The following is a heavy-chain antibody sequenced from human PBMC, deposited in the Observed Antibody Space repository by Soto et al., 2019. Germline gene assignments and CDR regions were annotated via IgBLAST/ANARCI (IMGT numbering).Heavy chain of an antibody. CDR1: GGTFSSYA. Sequence: QVQLVQSGAEVKKPGSSVKVSCKASGGTFSSYAISWVRQAPGQGLEWMGGIIPIFGTANYAQKFQGRVTITADKSTSTAYMELSSMRSEDTAVYYCARVGGGIVVVPAAIVVDYYYYGMDVWGQGTTVTVSS. CDR3: ARVGGGIVVVPAAIVVDYYYYGMDV. V-gene: IGHV1-69*06. D-gene: IGHD2-2*01. J-gene: IGHJ6*02. CDR2: IIPIFGTA.